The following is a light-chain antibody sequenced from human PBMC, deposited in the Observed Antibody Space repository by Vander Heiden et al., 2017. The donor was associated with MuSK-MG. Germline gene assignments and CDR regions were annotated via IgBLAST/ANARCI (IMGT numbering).Light chain of an antibody. CDR2: AAS. CDR3: QQSHSLPLT. V-gene: IGKV1-39*01. Sequence: DIQMTQSPSSLPASVGDRVTITCRASQNIAKFLNWYQQKPGKAPNLLIFAASSLQSGVPSRFSGSGSETDFTLTISSLQPEDFASYYCQQSHSLPLTFGPGTKVEFK. J-gene: IGKJ3*01. CDR1: QNIAKF.